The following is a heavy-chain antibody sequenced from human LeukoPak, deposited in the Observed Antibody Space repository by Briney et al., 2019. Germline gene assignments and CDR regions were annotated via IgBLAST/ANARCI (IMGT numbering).Heavy chain of an antibody. V-gene: IGHV4-59*01. CDR3: ARDTRNYYESPSDI. CDR2: IYYSGST. Sequence: SETLSLTCTVSGGSISSYYWSWIRQPPGKGLEWIGYIYYSGSTNYNPSLKSRVTISVDTSKNQFSLKLSSVTAADTAVYYCARDTRNYYESPSDIWGQGTMVTVSS. D-gene: IGHD3-22*01. CDR1: GGSISSYY. J-gene: IGHJ3*02.